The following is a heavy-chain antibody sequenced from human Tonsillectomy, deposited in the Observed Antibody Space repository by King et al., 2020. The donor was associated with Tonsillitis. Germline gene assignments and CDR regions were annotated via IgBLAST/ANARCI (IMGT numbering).Heavy chain of an antibody. J-gene: IGHJ6*03. CDR2: IKQDGSEK. CDR3: ARNSSDPKFYYYYYMDV. CDR1: GFTFSHYW. Sequence: DVQLVESGGGLVRPGGSLRLSCAASGFTFSHYWMSWVRQAPGKGLEWVANIKQDGSEKYYVVSLKGRFTISRDNAKNSLYLQMNSLRAEDTAVYYCARNSSDPKFYYYYYMDVWGKGTTVTVSS. V-gene: IGHV3-7*04. D-gene: IGHD3-22*01.